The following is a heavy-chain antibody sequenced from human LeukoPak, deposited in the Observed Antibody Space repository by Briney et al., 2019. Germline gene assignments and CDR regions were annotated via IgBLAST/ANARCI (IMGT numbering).Heavy chain of an antibody. J-gene: IGHJ4*02. CDR3: ARVFGVPASQRDFDY. D-gene: IGHD2-2*01. CDR1: GYTFTSYG. Sequence: ASVKVSCKASGYTFTSYGISWVRQAPGQGLEWMGWISAYNGNTNYAQKLQGRGTMTTDTSTSTAYMELRSLRSDDTAVYYCARVFGVPASQRDFDYWGQGTLVTVSS. CDR2: ISAYNGNT. V-gene: IGHV1-18*01.